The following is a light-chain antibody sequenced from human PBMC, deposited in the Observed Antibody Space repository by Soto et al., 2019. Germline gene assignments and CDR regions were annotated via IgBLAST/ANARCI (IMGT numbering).Light chain of an antibody. CDR1: ISDVGAYNY. CDR2: EVS. V-gene: IGLV2-14*01. J-gene: IGLJ7*01. Sequence: QSVLTQPASVSGSPGQSITISRTGSISDVGAYNYVSWYQQHPGKAPKLMIYEVSNRPSGVAFRFSGSKSGNTASLTISGLQAEDEGDYFCSSYTRSTTWLFGGGTQLTVL. CDR3: SSYTRSTTWL.